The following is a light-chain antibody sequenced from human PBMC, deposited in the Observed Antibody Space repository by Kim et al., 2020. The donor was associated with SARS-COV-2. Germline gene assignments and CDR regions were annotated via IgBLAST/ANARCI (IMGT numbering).Light chain of an antibody. CDR3: LQAYSVPWT. CDR2: AAS. CDR1: QNIISH. J-gene: IGKJ1*01. Sequence: DIQMAQSPSSLSASVGAEVTISCRSSQNIISHLSWYQQKPGKAPKLLIRAASTLHDGAPSRFIGRGSGTDFALTITGLQPEDSATYFCLQAYSVPWTFGQGTKVDIK. V-gene: IGKV1-39*01.